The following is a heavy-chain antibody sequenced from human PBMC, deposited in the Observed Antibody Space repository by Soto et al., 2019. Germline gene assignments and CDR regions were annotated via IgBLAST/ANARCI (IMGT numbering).Heavy chain of an antibody. CDR1: GFTFSSYA. CDR2: ISYDGNNK. J-gene: IGHJ6*02. Sequence: QVQLVESGGGVVQPGRSLRLSCAASGFTFSSYAMYWVRQAPGKGLEWVAVISYDGNNKYYADSVKGRFTISRDNSENTLYLQMNSLRAEDTAVYYCARAGCDGGSCYTLVGLRYGMDVWGQGTTVTVSS. D-gene: IGHD2-15*01. CDR3: ARAGCDGGSCYTLVGLRYGMDV. V-gene: IGHV3-30-3*01.